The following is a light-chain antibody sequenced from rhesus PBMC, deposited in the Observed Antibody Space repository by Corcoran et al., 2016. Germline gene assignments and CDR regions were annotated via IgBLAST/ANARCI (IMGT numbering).Light chain of an antibody. CDR3: LQYNSDPYS. J-gene: IGKJ2*01. CDR2: EAS. V-gene: IGKV1-43*02. Sequence: DIQMTQSPSSLSASVGDRVTITCRASQDISTDLTWCQQKPEKAPKRLIYEASSLESGVPSRFSGSGSGTDFILTISSLQPEDFATYYCLQYNSDPYSFGQGTKVEIK. CDR1: QDISTD.